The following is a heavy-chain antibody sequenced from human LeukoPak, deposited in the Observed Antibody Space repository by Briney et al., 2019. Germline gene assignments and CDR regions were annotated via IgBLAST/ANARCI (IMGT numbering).Heavy chain of an antibody. D-gene: IGHD3-3*01. CDR3: ARDSNYDFWSGPMGYMDV. V-gene: IGHV4-31*03. CDR2: IYYSGST. CDR1: GGSISSGGYY. Sequence: SETLSLTCTVSGGSISSGGYYWSWIRQHPGKGLEWIGYIYYSGSTYYNPSLKGRVTISVDRSKNQFSLKLSSVTAADTAVYYCARDSNYDFWSGPMGYMDVWGKGTTVTVSS. J-gene: IGHJ6*03.